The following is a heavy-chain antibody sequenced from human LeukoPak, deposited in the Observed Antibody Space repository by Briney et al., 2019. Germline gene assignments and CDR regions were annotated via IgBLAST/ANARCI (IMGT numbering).Heavy chain of an antibody. D-gene: IGHD3-3*01. J-gene: IGHJ5*02. CDR3: ARVPPDYDFWSGYPPQRFDP. Sequence: SETLSLTCTVSGGSISSGGYYWSWIRQHPGKGLEWIGYIYYSGSTYYNPSLKSRVTISVDTSKNQFSLKLSSVTAADTAVYYCARVPPDYDFWSGYPPQRFDPWGQGTLVTVSS. CDR2: IYYSGST. CDR1: GGSISSGGYY. V-gene: IGHV4-31*03.